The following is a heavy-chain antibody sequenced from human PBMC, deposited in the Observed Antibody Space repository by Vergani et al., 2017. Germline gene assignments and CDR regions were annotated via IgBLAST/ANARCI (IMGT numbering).Heavy chain of an antibody. CDR2: VSHSGDT. CDR1: GDSISSGNN. D-gene: IGHD2-2*01. V-gene: IGHV4-38-2*01. CDR3: ARRISSYYFDI. J-gene: IGHJ5*02. Sequence: QVNLQESGPGLVKPSETLSLTCAVSGDSISSGNNWGWIRQPPGKGLEWISSVSHSGDTYLNPSLKGRVSISMDTSKNYFFLTLSSLTAADSAMYYCARRISSYYFDIWGQGVLITVSS.